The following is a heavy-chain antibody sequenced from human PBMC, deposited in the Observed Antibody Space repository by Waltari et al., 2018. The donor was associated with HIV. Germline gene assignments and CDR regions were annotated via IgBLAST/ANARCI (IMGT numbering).Heavy chain of an antibody. D-gene: IGHD1-1*01. CDR3: ATEATGTENGMDV. J-gene: IGHJ6*02. V-gene: IGHV1-24*01. Sequence: QVQLVQSGAEVKKPGASVKVSCKVSGYTLTELSMHWVRQAPGKGLEWRGGFDHESGQTIYAQKYQGRVTMTEDTSTDTAYIELSSLRSEDTAVYYCATEATGTENGMDVWGQGTTVTVSS. CDR1: GYTLTELS. CDR2: FDHESGQT.